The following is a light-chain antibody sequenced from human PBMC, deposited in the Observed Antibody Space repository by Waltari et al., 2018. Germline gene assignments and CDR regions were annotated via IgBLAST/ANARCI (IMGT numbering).Light chain of an antibody. V-gene: IGLV1-40*02. CDR1: SSKIGAGHD. J-gene: IGLJ3*02. CDR3: QSIDTSLSHGVV. CDR2: GHT. Sequence: QSILTQPPSVSGVPGQRVTISSTGSSSKIGAGHDVHWSQEFPGTGPKLPTYGHTKRTSGVACRCLGSKAGTSTSLTITVLQAEDEADYYCQSIDTSLSHGVVFGGGTKVTVL.